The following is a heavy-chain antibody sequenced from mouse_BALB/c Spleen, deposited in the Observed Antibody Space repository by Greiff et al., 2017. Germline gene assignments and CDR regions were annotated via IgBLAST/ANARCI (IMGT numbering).Heavy chain of an antibody. CDR1: GFTFSSFG. D-gene: IGHD2-14*01. CDR3: ARSDRYDAYFDY. J-gene: IGHJ2*01. Sequence: EVKVEESGGGLVQPGGSRKLSCAASGFTFSSFGMHWVRQAPEKGLEWVAYISSGSSTIYYADTVKGRFTISRDNPKNTLFLQMTSLRSEDTAMYYCARSDRYDAYFDYWGQGTTLTVSS. CDR2: ISSGSSTI. V-gene: IGHV5-17*02.